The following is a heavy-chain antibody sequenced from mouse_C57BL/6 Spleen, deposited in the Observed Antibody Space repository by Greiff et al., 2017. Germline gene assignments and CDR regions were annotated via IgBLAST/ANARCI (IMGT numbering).Heavy chain of an antibody. CDR1: GYTFTSYW. V-gene: IGHV1-55*01. Sequence: QVQLKQPGAELVKPGASVKMSCKASGYTFTSYWITWVKQRPGQGLEWIGDIYPGSGSTNYNEKFKSKATLTVDTSSSTAYMQLSSLTSEDSAVYYCARFNSNYVRYFDYWGQGTTLTVSS. D-gene: IGHD2-5*01. CDR2: IYPGSGST. J-gene: IGHJ2*01. CDR3: ARFNSNYVRYFDY.